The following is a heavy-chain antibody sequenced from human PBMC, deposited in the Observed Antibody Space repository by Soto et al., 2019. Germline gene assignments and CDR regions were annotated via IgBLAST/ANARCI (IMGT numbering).Heavy chain of an antibody. V-gene: IGHV4-59*12. D-gene: IGHD4-17*01. CDR2: IYYSGST. CDR1: GGSISSYY. Sequence: PSETLSLTCTVSGGSISSYYWSWIRQPPGKGLEWIGYIYYSGSTNYNPSLKSRVTISLDRSKNEFSLNLSSVTAADTAVYYCARSPKGTTLATHFDYWGQGALVTVSS. CDR3: ARSPKGTTLATHFDY. J-gene: IGHJ4*02.